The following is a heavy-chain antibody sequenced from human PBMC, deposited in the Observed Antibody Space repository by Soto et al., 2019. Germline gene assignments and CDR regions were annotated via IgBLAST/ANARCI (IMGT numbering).Heavy chain of an antibody. Sequence: QVQLQESGPGLVKPSETLSLTCTVSGGSISSYYWSWIRHPPGKGLEWIGYIFYSGSTNYNPSLKSRVTISVDTSKSQFSLRLSSVTAADTAVYYCARDGATEGITWGQGTLFTVSS. CDR2: IFYSGST. V-gene: IGHV4-59*01. CDR3: ARDGATEGIT. D-gene: IGHD1-20*01. CDR1: GGSISSYY. J-gene: IGHJ5*02.